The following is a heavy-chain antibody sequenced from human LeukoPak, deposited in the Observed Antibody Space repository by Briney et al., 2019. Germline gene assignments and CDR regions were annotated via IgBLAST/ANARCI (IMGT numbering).Heavy chain of an antibody. V-gene: IGHV4-39*02. CDR3: ARERWHYYMDV. Sequence: SETLSLTCTVSGGSISSSSYYWGWIRQPPGKGLEWIGSIYYSGSTYYNPSLKSRVTISVDTSKNQFSLKLSSVTAADTAVYYCARERWHYYMDVWGKGTTVTISS. CDR2: IYYSGST. J-gene: IGHJ6*03. D-gene: IGHD2-15*01. CDR1: GGSISSSSYY.